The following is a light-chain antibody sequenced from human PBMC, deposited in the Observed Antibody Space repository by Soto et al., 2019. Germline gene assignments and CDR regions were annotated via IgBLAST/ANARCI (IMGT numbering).Light chain of an antibody. Sequence: IQMAQSPSSLSASVGDRVTITCRASQSISSYLNWYQQKPGKAPKLLIYAASSLQSGVPSRFRGSGSGTDFILTISSLEPEDFAVYYCQQRSNWPSWTFGQGTKVDIK. CDR3: QQRSNWPSWT. CDR2: AAS. V-gene: IGKV1-39*01. CDR1: QSISSY. J-gene: IGKJ1*01.